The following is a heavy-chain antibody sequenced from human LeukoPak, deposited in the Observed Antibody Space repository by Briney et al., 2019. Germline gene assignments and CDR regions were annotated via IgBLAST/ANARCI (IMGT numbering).Heavy chain of an antibody. Sequence: GGSLRLSCAASGFPFSTYWMSWVRQAPGKGPEWVANIKHDGTATYYGDSVKGRFTISRDNAKSSLYLQMSSLRVEDTAMFYCAREIVGAHTEFDFWGQGTLVSVSS. V-gene: IGHV3-7*01. CDR2: IKHDGTAT. D-gene: IGHD1-26*01. CDR1: GFPFSTYW. CDR3: AREIVGAHTEFDF. J-gene: IGHJ4*02.